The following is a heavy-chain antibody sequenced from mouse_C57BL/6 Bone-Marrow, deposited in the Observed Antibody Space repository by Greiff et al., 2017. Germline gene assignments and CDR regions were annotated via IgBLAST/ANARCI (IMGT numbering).Heavy chain of an antibody. CDR2: IDPSDSYT. D-gene: IGHD2-9*01. CDR3: ARSYYGNDDAMDY. Sequence: QVQLKQPGAELVKPGASVKLSCKASGYTFTSYWMQWVKQRPGQGLEWIGEIDPSDSYTNYNQKFKGKATLTVDTSSSTAYMQLSSLTSEDSAVYYCARSYYGNDDAMDYWGQGTSVTVSS. V-gene: IGHV1-50*01. J-gene: IGHJ4*01. CDR1: GYTFTSYW.